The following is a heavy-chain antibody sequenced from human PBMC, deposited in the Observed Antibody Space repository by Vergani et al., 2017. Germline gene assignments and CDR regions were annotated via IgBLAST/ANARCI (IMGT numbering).Heavy chain of an antibody. CDR2: IDPSDSYT. V-gene: IGHV5-10-1*01. CDR1: GYSFTSYW. Sequence: DVQLVQSGAEVKKPGASLRISCKGSGYSFTSYWISSVRQLPGKCLEWMGRIDPSDSYTNYSPSFQGHVTISADKFISTAYLQWSSLKASDTAMYYCARQVAVAGKWWGPYYYYCMDVWGQGTTVTVSS. CDR3: ARQVAVAGKWWGPYYYYCMDV. D-gene: IGHD6-19*01. J-gene: IGHJ6*02.